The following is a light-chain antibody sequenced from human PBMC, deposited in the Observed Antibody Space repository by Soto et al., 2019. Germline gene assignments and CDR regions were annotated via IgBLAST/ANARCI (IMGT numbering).Light chain of an antibody. CDR2: GIS. CDR1: QTIGRN. CDR3: QQYTQWPIT. V-gene: IGKV3-15*01. J-gene: IGKJ5*01. Sequence: EIVMTQSPDTLSLSPGETATLSCRASQTIGRNYLAWYQQKPGQVPRLLIYGISTRATDIPARFSGSGSGTEFTFTISSLQSEDFAVYYCQQYTQWPITFGQGTRLEIK.